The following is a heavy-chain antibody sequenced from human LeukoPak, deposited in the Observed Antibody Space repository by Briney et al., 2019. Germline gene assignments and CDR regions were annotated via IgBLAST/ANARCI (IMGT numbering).Heavy chain of an antibody. J-gene: IGHJ6*03. CDR2: ISYDGSNT. V-gene: IGHV3-30*18. D-gene: IGHD1-1*01. CDR1: GFTFSSYE. CDR3: AKSPGTRRGYMDV. Sequence: GGSLRLSCAASGFTFSSYEMNWVRQAPGKGLEWVALISYDGSNTFYADSVKGRFTVSRDNSKNTLFLQMNSLRAEDTAVYYCAKSPGTRRGYMDVWGEGTTVTVSS.